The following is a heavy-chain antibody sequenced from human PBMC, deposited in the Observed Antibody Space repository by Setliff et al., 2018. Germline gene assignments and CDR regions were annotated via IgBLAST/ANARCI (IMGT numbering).Heavy chain of an antibody. CDR1: GYSISSDSY. D-gene: IGHD6-6*01. V-gene: IGHV4-38-2*02. CDR2: IYIGGST. Sequence: PSETLSLTCAVSGYSISSDSYWGWIRQPTGKGLEWIGHIYIGGSTYYNPSLKSRVTISVDTSKNQFSLKLSSVTAADTAVYYCARDRGIAARLFDYWGQGTLVTVSS. J-gene: IGHJ4*02. CDR3: ARDRGIAARLFDY.